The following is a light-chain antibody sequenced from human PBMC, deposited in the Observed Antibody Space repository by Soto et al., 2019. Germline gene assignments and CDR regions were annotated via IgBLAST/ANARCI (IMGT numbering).Light chain of an antibody. Sequence: EIMMTQSPATLSVSPGERATLSCRTSQSVSTNLAWYQQKPGQTPRLLIYSASTRATDIPARFSGSGSGTDFTLTISSLQSEDFAVYYCQQYDIWPPLTFGGGTKVEIK. V-gene: IGKV3-15*01. CDR2: SAS. J-gene: IGKJ4*01. CDR1: QSVSTN. CDR3: QQYDIWPPLT.